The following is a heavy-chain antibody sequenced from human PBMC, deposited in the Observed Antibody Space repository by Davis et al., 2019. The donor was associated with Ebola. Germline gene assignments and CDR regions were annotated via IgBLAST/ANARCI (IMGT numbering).Heavy chain of an antibody. Sequence: AASVKVSCKASGYTFTGYYIHWVRQAPGQGLEWMGRINPNSGGTNYAQKFQGRVTMTRDTSISTAYMELSRLRSDDTAVYYCATELRPYQTALYYFDYWGQGTLVTVSS. J-gene: IGHJ4*02. CDR3: ATELRPYQTALYYFDY. V-gene: IGHV1-2*06. CDR1: GYTFTGYY. D-gene: IGHD3-3*01. CDR2: INPNSGGT.